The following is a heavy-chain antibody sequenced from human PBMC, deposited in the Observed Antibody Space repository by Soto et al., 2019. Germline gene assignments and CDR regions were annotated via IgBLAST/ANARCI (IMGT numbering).Heavy chain of an antibody. CDR3: AKDMKWGGMTTIHYFDS. J-gene: IGHJ4*02. V-gene: IGHV3-9*02. CDR1: GFTADDYA. D-gene: IGHD4-17*01. CDR2: ISSNSDTI. Sequence: EVQLVESGGGLVQPGRSLRLSCVASGFTADDYAMHWVRQAPGKGLEWVSGISSNSDTIDYADSVKGRFTISRDNAKNSLLLQMTSLRPEDTALYYCAKDMKWGGMTTIHYFDSWGQGTLVPVSS.